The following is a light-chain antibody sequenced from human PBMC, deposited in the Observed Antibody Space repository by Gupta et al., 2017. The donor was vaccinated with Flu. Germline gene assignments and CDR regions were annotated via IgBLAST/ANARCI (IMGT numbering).Light chain of an antibody. CDR3: HQHSSWPPIT. Sequence: EILLTQSPANLSLSPSERASLSCRASQNIDTFLLWYQKKPDQAPRLLIYDASNRDTGIPTRFSGSGSGTDFNLTISSREPEDVAVYYYHQHSSWPPITFGQGTQVEIK. CDR2: DAS. J-gene: IGKJ5*01. V-gene: IGKV3-11*01. CDR1: QNIDTF.